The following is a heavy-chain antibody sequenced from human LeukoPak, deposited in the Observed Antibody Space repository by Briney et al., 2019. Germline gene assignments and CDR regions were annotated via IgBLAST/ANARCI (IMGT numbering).Heavy chain of an antibody. Sequence: PSQTLSLTCTVSGGSISSGSFYWTWLRQPAGTGLEWIGRIYISGNTDYNPSLKSRVTISVDTSKNQFSLKLSSVTAADTAVYYCARGFSSSSWEFDYWGQGTLVTVSS. CDR1: GGSISSGSFY. D-gene: IGHD6-13*01. CDR2: IYISGNT. J-gene: IGHJ4*02. V-gene: IGHV4-61*02. CDR3: ARGFSSSSWEFDY.